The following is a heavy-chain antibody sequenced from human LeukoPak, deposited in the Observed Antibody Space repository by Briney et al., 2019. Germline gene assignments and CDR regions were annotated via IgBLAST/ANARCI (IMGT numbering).Heavy chain of an antibody. CDR1: GGSISSSSYY. D-gene: IGHD3-3*01. J-gene: IGHJ6*03. CDR2: IYYSGST. CDR3: ARERRFLEYYYYYYMDV. Sequence: PSETLSLTCTVSGGSISSSSYYWGWIRQPPGKGLEWIGSIYYSGSTYCNPSLKSRVTISVDTSKNQFSLKLSSVTAADTAVYYCARERRFLEYYYYYYMDVWGKGTTVTVSS. V-gene: IGHV4-39*07.